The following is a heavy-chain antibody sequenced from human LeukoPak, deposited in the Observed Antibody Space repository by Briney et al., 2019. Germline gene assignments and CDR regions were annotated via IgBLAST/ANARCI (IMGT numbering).Heavy chain of an antibody. CDR3: AKGTRGSGTPYNDDY. CDR2: ISGSGAGT. Sequence: GGSLRLSCAASGFTFSSYAMSWVRQAPGKGLEWVSTISGSGAGTYYADSVKGRFTISRDNPKNTLYLQMNSLRAEDAAIYYCAKGTRGSGTPYNDDYWGQGTLVTVSS. CDR1: GFTFSSYA. V-gene: IGHV3-23*01. D-gene: IGHD3-10*01. J-gene: IGHJ4*02.